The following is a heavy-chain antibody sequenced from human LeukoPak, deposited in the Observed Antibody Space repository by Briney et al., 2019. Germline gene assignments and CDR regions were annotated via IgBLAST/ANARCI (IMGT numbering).Heavy chain of an antibody. CDR1: GFIFSNYW. D-gene: IGHD2-8*02. CDR3: ATYRQVLLPFES. V-gene: IGHV3-23*01. J-gene: IGHJ4*02. Sequence: GGSLRLSCVASGFIFSNYWMSWVRQVPGKGLEWVSSIFPSGGEIHYADSVRGRFTISRDSSKSTLSLQMNSLRAEDTAIYYCATYRQVLLPFESWGQGTLVTVSS. CDR2: IFPSGGEI.